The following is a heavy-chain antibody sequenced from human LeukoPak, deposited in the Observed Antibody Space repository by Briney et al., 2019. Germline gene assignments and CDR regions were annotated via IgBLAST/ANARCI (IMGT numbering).Heavy chain of an antibody. J-gene: IGHJ4*02. V-gene: IGHV3-7*01. CDR2: IKQDGSEK. D-gene: IGHD3-10*01. CDR3: AREGLLLWFGELPDY. Sequence: PGGSLRLSCAASGFTFSSYWMSWVRQAPGKGLEWVANIKQDGSEKYYVDSVKGRFTISRDNAKNSLYLQMNGLRAEDTAVYYCAREGLLLWFGELPDYWGQGTLVTVSS. CDR1: GFTFSSYW.